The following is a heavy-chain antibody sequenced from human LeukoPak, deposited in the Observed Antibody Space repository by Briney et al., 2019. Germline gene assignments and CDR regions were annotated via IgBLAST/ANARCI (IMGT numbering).Heavy chain of an antibody. J-gene: IGHJ6*03. D-gene: IGHD6-25*01. V-gene: IGHV4-59*12. Sequence: SETLSLTCSVSGGSISSYYWSWIRQPPGKGLEWIGYIYYSGSTNYNPSLKSRVTISVDTSKNQFSLKLSSVTAADTAVYYCARGGRPRYYYMDVWGKGTTVTVSS. CDR2: IYYSGST. CDR3: ARGGRPRYYYMDV. CDR1: GGSISSYY.